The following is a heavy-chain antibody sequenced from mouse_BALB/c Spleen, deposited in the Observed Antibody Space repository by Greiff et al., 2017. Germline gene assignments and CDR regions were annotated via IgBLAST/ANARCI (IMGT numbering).Heavy chain of an antibody. Sequence: VQLQESGAELVRPGTSVKVSCKASGYAFTNYLIEWVKQRPGQGLEWIGVINPGSGGTNYNEKFKGKATLTADKSSSTAYMQLSSLTSDDSAVYFCAREGGYYAMDYWGQGTSVTVSS. J-gene: IGHJ4*01. D-gene: IGHD1-1*02. CDR3: AREGGYYAMDY. V-gene: IGHV1-54*01. CDR1: GYAFTNYL. CDR2: INPGSGGT.